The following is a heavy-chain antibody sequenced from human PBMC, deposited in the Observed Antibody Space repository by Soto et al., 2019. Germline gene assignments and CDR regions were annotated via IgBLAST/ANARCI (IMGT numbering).Heavy chain of an antibody. D-gene: IGHD1-26*01. CDR2: IYYSGST. CDR1: GCSLSSGDYY. Sequence: PSETLSLTCTVAGCSLSSGDYYWRWIRQPPGKGLEWIGYIYYSGSTYYNPSLKSRVTISVDTSKNQFSLKLSSVTAADTAVYYCAREGARRGGMDVWGQGTTVTVSS. CDR3: AREGARRGGMDV. J-gene: IGHJ6*02. V-gene: IGHV4-30-4*01.